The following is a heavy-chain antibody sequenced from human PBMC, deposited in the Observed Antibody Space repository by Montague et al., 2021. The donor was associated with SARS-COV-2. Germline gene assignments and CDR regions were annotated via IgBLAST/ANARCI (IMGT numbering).Heavy chain of an antibody. Sequence: SLRLSCAASGFTLSNYDMHWVRQATGKGPEWVSAIGPAGDTYYPGSVKGRFIISREDAKSSLYLQMNDPRAGDTAVYYCARGWGGSPFYYYFYGMDVWGQGTTVTVS. CDR2: IGPAGDT. D-gene: IGHD3-16*01. J-gene: IGHJ6*02. V-gene: IGHV3-13*01. CDR1: GFTLSNYD. CDR3: ARGWGGSPFYYYFYGMDV.